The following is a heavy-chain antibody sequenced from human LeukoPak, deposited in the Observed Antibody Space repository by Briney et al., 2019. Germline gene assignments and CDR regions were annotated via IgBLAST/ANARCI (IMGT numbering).Heavy chain of an antibody. CDR2: ISGSGGST. V-gene: IGHV3-23*01. D-gene: IGHD2-15*01. J-gene: IGHJ4*02. CDR1: GFTFSSYA. Sequence: GGSLRLSCAASGFTFSSYAMSWVRQAPGKGLEWVSAISGSGGSTYYADSVKGRFTISRDNSKNTLYLQMNSLRAEDTAVYYCAKRSCTGGSFYFSNFDYWGQGTLVTVSS. CDR3: AKRSCTGGSFYFSNFDY.